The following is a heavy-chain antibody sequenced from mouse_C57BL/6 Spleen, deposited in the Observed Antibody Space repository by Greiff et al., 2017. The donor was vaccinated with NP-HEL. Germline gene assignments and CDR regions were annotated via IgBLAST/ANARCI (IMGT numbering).Heavy chain of an antibody. Sequence: EVQLVESGGGLVKPGGSLKLSCAASGFTFSSYAMSWVRQTPEKRLEWVATISDGGSYTYYPDNVKGRFTISRDNAKNNLYLQMSHLKSEDTAMYYCSRENYGSRGDAMDYWGQGTSVTVSS. CDR3: SRENYGSRGDAMDY. J-gene: IGHJ4*01. V-gene: IGHV5-4*01. D-gene: IGHD1-1*01. CDR2: ISDGGSYT. CDR1: GFTFSSYA.